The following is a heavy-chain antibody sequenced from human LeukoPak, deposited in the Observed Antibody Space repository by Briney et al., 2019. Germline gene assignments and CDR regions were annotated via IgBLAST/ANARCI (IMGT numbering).Heavy chain of an antibody. CDR2: ISSSSSYI. J-gene: IGHJ4*02. D-gene: IGHD3-10*01. CDR3: ARARGSGRPNWYFDY. Sequence: GGSLRLSCAASGFTFSSYSMNWVRQAPGKGLEWVSSISSSSSYIYYADSVKGRFTISRDNAKNSLYLQMNSLRAEDTAVYYCARARGSGRPNWYFDYWGQGTLVTVSS. V-gene: IGHV3-21*01. CDR1: GFTFSSYS.